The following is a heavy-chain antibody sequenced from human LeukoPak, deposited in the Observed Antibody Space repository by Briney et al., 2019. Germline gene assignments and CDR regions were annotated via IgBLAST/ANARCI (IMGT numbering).Heavy chain of an antibody. CDR2: ISSSSSYI. D-gene: IGHD1-26*01. CDR1: GFIFSSYS. V-gene: IGHV3-21*01. J-gene: IGHJ3*02. Sequence: GSLRLSCAASGFIFSSYSMNWVRQAPGKGLEWVSSISSSSSYIYYADSVKGRFTISRDNAENSLHLQMNSLTADDTAVYYCARAKTYSGSYYDAFDIWGQGTMVTVSS. CDR3: ARAKTYSGSYYDAFDI.